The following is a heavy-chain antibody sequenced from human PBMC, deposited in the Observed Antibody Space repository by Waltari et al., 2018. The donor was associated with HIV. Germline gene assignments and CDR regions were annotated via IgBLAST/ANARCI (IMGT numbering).Heavy chain of an antibody. D-gene: IGHD6-19*01. CDR2: MSTKSGNT. CDR3: ARVFPGGSGWYRDAFDI. CDR1: GYTFSTYD. Sequence: QVQLMQSGAAVKKPGASVKVSCKDSGYTFSTYDLNWMRQATGQGLEWMGWMSTKSGNTGYSQKLQGRVTMTKNTSISTAYMELSSLRSEDTAVYYWARVFPGGSGWYRDAFDIWGQGTMVTVSS. J-gene: IGHJ3*02. V-gene: IGHV1-8*01.